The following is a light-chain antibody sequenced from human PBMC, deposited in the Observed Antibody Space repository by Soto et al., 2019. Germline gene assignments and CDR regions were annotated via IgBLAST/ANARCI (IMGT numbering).Light chain of an antibody. J-gene: IGKJ5*01. V-gene: IGKV1-33*01. Sequence: DIQMTQSPSSLSASVRDRVTITCQASQDIDNYLNWYQQKTGKAPKILIYDASNLDRGVPSRFSGSGSGTHFTFTLSSLQPEDFETYYCQQYENLPVTFGQGTRLEIK. CDR3: QQYENLPVT. CDR2: DAS. CDR1: QDIDNY.